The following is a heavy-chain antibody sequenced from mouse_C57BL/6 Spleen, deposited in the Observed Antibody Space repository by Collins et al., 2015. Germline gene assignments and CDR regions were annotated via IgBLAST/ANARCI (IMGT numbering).Heavy chain of an antibody. CDR1: GYTFTSYW. V-gene: IGHV1-74*01. Sequence: QVQLQQPGAELVKSGASVKVSCKASGYTFTSYWMHWVKQRPGQALEWIGRIHPSDSDTNYNQKFKGKATLTVDKSSSTAYMQVSSLTSEDSAVYYCAMDYGSPFAYWGQETLVTVSA. D-gene: IGHD1-1*01. J-gene: IGHJ3*01. CDR2: IHPSDSDT. CDR3: AMDYGSPFAY.